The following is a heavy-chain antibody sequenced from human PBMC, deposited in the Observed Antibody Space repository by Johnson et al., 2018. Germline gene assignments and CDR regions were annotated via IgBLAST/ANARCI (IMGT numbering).Heavy chain of an antibody. V-gene: IGHV4-4*07. D-gene: IGHD2-2*01. CDR2: IYPNGKT. J-gene: IGHJ3*02. CDR1: GDSISHYY. Sequence: QVQLQESGPGLVKPSETLSLTCTVSGDSISHYYWSWIRQPAGKGLEWIGRIYPNGKTNYNPSLKSRVSMSGDTSKNQFSLELNPVTAADTAVYFCARARPYQLQGAFDIWGQGTMVTVSS. CDR3: ARARPYQLQGAFDI.